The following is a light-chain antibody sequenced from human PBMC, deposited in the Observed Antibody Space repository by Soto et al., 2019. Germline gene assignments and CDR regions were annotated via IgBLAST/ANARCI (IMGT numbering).Light chain of an antibody. CDR2: NVS. J-gene: IGLJ1*01. CDR1: SSDVGGYSY. V-gene: IGLV2-14*01. Sequence: QSVLTQPASVSGSPGQSITISCTGTSSDVGGYSYVSWYQQYPGKVPKLLIYNVSNRPSGVSNRFSGSKSGNTASLTISGLQAEGEADYFCTSSTSDSLYVFGTGTKVTVL. CDR3: TSSTSDSLYV.